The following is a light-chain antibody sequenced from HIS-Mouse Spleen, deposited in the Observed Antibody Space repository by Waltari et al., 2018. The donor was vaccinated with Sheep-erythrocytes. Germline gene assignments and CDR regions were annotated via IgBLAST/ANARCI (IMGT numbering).Light chain of an antibody. Sequence: QSALTQPASVSGLPGQPITIPCTGPSGDVGSYTLVSCYHQHPGKAPKLMIYEGSKRPSGVSNRFSGSKSGNTASLTISGLQAEDEADYYCCSYAGSSTPWVFGGGTKLTVL. V-gene: IGLV2-23*01. J-gene: IGLJ3*02. CDR3: CSYAGSSTPWV. CDR2: EGS. CDR1: SGDVGSYTL.